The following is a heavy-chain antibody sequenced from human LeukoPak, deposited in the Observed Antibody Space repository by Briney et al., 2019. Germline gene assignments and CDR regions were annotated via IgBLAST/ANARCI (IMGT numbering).Heavy chain of an antibody. CDR2: IDPSDSYT. J-gene: IGHJ5*02. Sequence: GESLKISCKGSGYSFTSYWISWVRQMPGKGGEWMGRIDPSDSYTNYSPSFQGHVTISADKSISTAYLQWSSLKASDTAMYYCARGAKYHLLSYNWFDPWGQGTLVTVSS. CDR1: GYSFTSYW. V-gene: IGHV5-10-1*01. CDR3: ARGAKYHLLSYNWFDP. D-gene: IGHD2-2*01.